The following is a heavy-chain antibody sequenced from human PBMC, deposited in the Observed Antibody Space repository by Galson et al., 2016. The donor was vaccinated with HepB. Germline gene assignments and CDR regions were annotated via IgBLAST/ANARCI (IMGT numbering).Heavy chain of an antibody. Sequence: SLRLSCAASGFTFSDFGMHWVRQAPGKGLEWVALIWNDGSNKYCADSVKGRFTISRDNSKNTLYLQMNSLRAEDTAVYYCARDMSTTGEYYYHYWGQGTLVTVSS. CDR1: GFTFSDFG. D-gene: IGHD3-10*01. CDR2: IWNDGSNK. J-gene: IGHJ4*02. V-gene: IGHV3-33*01. CDR3: ARDMSTTGEYYYHY.